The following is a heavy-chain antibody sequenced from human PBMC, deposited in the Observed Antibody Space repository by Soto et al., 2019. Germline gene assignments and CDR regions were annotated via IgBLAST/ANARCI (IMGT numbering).Heavy chain of an antibody. V-gene: IGHV4-59*01. CDR1: GGSISSYY. CDR3: ARDLWGYCGADCYPLDV. J-gene: IGHJ6*02. CDR2: MYNTGST. D-gene: IGHD2-21*02. Sequence: QVRLQESGPGLVKPSETLSLTCTVSGGSISSYYWSWIRQPPGKGLEWIGYMYNTGSTIYNPSLKVRVAISVDXXXNXXSLKLNSVTAADTAVYYCARDLWGYCGADCYPLDVWGQGTTVTVSS.